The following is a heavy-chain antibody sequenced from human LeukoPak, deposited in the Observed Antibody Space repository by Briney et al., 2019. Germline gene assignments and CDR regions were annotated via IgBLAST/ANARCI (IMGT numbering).Heavy chain of an antibody. Sequence: SETLSLACTVSGGSISSYYWSWIRQPAGKGLEWIGRIYTSGSTNYNPSLKSRVTMSVDTSKNQFSLKLSSVTAADTAVYYCARVGLTVYSDYYYYYMDVWGKGTTVTVSS. CDR1: GGSISSYY. CDR2: IYTSGST. D-gene: IGHD1-14*01. CDR3: ARVGLTVYSDYYYYYMDV. V-gene: IGHV4-4*07. J-gene: IGHJ6*03.